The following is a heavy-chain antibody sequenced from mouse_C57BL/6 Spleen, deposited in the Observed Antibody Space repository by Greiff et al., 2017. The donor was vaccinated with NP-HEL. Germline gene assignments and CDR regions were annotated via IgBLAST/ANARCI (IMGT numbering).Heavy chain of an antibody. CDR3: ARGPTVVAHYFDY. D-gene: IGHD1-1*01. Sequence: VQLQQSGPELVKPGDSVKISCKASGYSFTGYFMNWVMQSHGKSLEWIGRINPYNGDTFYNQKFKGKATLTVDKSSSTAHMELRSLTSEDSAVYYCARGPTVVAHYFDYWGQGTTLTVSS. V-gene: IGHV1-20*01. CDR1: GYSFTGYF. CDR2: INPYNGDT. J-gene: IGHJ2*01.